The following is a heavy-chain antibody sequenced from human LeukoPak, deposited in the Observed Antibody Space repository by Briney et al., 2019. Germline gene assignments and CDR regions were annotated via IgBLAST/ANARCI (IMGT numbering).Heavy chain of an antibody. V-gene: IGHV3-23*01. CDR2: ISGSGGST. D-gene: IGHD2-2*01. CDR1: GFTFSSYA. J-gene: IGHJ4*02. CDR3: AKDGVPAARGPLCFDY. Sequence: GGSLRLSCAASGFTFSSYAMSWVRQAPGKGLEWVSAISGSGGSTYYADSVKGRFTISRDNSKNTLYLQMNSLRAEDTAVYYCAKDGVPAARGPLCFDYWGQGTLVTVSS.